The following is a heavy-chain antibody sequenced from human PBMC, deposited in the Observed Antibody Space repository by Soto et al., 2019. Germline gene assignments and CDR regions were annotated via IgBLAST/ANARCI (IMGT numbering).Heavy chain of an antibody. D-gene: IGHD6-13*01. CDR2: IYYSGST. CDR1: GGSVSSGSYY. J-gene: IGHJ5*02. V-gene: IGHV4-61*01. CDR3: ARDKTGYSSSWYERVNWFEP. Sequence: SETLSLTCTVSGGSVSSGSYYWSWIRQPPGKGLEWIGYIYYSGSTNYNPSLKSRVTISVDTSKNQFSLKLSSVTAADTAVYYCARDKTGYSSSWYERVNWFEPWGQGTLVTVSS.